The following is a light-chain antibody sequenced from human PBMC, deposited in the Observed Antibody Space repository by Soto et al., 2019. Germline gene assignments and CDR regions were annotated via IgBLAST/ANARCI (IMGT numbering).Light chain of an antibody. V-gene: IGLV2-23*01. CDR2: EGS. CDR3: CSYAGSTTFYV. CDR1: SSDVGSYNL. Sequence: QSALAQHASVSGSPGQSITISCTGTSSDVGSYNLVSWYQHHPGKAPKLMIYEGSKRPSGVSNRFSGSKSGNTASLTISGLQAEDEADYYCCSYAGSTTFYVFGTGTKVTVL. J-gene: IGLJ1*01.